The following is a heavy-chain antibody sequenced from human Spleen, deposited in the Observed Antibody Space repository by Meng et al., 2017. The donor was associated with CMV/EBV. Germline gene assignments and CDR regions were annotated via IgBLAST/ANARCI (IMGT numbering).Heavy chain of an antibody. V-gene: IGHV3-30*04. J-gene: IGHJ5*02. CDR2: ISYDGSNK. CDR1: TFSSYA. D-gene: IGHD2-2*01. CDR3: ARDQDIVVVPAATSWFDP. Sequence: TFSSYAMHWVRQAPGKGLEWVAVISYDGSNKYYADSVKGRFTISRDNSKNTLYLQMNSLRAEDTAVYYCARDQDIVVVPAATSWFDPWGQGTLVTVSS.